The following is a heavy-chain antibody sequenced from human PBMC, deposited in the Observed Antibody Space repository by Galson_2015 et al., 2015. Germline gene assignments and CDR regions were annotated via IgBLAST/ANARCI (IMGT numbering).Heavy chain of an antibody. J-gene: IGHJ4*02. CDR2: IYFSGST. D-gene: IGHD2-15*01. CDR3: ARPRCSGGSCYHYSDY. CDR1: GGSIRSSSYS. Sequence: LSLTCTVSGGSIRSSSYSWGWIRLPPGKGLEWIGTIYFSGSTYYNPSLKSRVTISVDTSKNQFSLKLRSVTAADTAVYYCARPRCSGGSCYHYSDYWGQGTLVTVSS. V-gene: IGHV4-39*01.